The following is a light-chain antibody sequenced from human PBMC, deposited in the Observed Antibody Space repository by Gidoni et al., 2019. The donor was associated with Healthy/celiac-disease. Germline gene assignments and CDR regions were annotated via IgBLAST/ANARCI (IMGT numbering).Light chain of an antibody. CDR1: QRLLHSNGSNY. CDR2: WGP. J-gene: IGKJ1*01. V-gene: IGKV2-28*01. CDR3: MQALQTPPT. Sequence: EIVMTQSPPSLPVTPGVPASFPCRSSQRLLHSNGSNYLDGYLQKPGQSPPLLIYWGPNRAAGVPDRFSGSGSGTDFTLKIIRVEAEDVGVYYCMQALQTPPTFGQGTKVEIK.